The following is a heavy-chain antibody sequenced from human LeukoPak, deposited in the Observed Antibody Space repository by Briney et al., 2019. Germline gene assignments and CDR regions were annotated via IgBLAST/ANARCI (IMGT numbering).Heavy chain of an antibody. J-gene: IGHJ4*02. Sequence: GRSLRLSCAVSGFTFDDYAMHWVRQAPGKGLEWVSGISWNSGSIDYADSVKGRFTISRDNAKNSLYLQMNSLRAEDTALYYCAKGASIAVAGTLDYWGQGTLVTVSS. CDR3: AKGASIAVAGTLDY. CDR2: ISWNSGSI. CDR1: GFTFDDYA. D-gene: IGHD6-19*01. V-gene: IGHV3-9*01.